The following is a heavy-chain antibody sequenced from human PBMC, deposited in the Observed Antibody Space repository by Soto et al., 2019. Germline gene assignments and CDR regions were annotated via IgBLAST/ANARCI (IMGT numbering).Heavy chain of an antibody. CDR1: GGTFSSYA. V-gene: IGHV1-69*01. CDR2: IIPIFGTA. CDR3: ARDKGSDYGDYEGLDY. J-gene: IGHJ4*02. D-gene: IGHD4-17*01. Sequence: QVQLVQSGAEVKKLGSSVKVSCKASGGTFSSYAISWVRQAPGQGLEWMGGIIPIFGTANYAQKFQGRVTITADESTSTAYMELSSLRSEDTAVYYCARDKGSDYGDYEGLDYWGQGTLVTVSS.